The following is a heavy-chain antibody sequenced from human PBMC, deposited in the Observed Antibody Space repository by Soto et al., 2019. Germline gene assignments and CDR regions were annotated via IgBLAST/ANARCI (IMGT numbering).Heavy chain of an antibody. V-gene: IGHV4-59*08. J-gene: IGHJ4*02. Sequence: QVHLQESGPGLVKPSETLSLTCTVSGGSISSYYWSWIRQPPGKGLEWIGYIYYSGRTNYNPSLKSRVTISVDTSKNQFTLKLTSVTAADTAVHYCARHPTVTEYYFDYWGQGTLVTVSS. CDR3: ARHPTVTEYYFDY. CDR1: GGSISSYY. D-gene: IGHD4-17*01. CDR2: IYYSGRT.